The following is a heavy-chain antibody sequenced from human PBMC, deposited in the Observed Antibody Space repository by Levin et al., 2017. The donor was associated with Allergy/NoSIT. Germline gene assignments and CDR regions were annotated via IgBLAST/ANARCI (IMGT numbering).Heavy chain of an antibody. CDR2: IHYTGNT. J-gene: IGHJ6*02. CDR1: GASIRGTSYY. D-gene: IGHD2-21*01. CDR3: ERVWCLFDNSHYTSHQYWHPARLMFFYGMDV. Sequence: HSQTLSLTCAVSGASIRGTSYYWGWIRQPPGKELEWIGSIHYTGNTFSNPSLQSRIAISVDTSKNQFSLLLNSVTAAAPAVYYCERVWCLFDNSHYTSHQYWHPARLMFFYGMDVWGQGTTVTVSS. V-gene: IGHV4-39*07.